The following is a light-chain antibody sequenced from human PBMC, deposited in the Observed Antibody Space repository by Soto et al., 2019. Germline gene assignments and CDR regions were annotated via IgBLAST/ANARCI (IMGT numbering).Light chain of an antibody. J-gene: IGKJ1*01. CDR2: GAS. CDR1: QIVNNNY. V-gene: IGKV3-20*01. Sequence: EIVLTHSPGTLSLSPGERATLSCRASQIVNNNYLAWYQQKPGQAPRLVIYGASNRATGIPDRFSGSGSGTDFTLTISRLEPEDFAVYYCQQYGSSPRTFGQGTKVDIK. CDR3: QQYGSSPRT.